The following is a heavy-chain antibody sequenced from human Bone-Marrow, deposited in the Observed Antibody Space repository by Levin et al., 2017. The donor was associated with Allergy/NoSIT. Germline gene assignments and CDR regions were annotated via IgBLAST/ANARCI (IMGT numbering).Heavy chain of an antibody. J-gene: IGHJ4*02. V-gene: IGHV3-53*01. CDR3: ARARRVVFASRFTFDS. CDR2: IYSGGST. CDR1: GFTVSTNY. D-gene: IGHD2-15*01. Sequence: GESLKISCAASGFTVSTNYMSWVRQAPGKGLEWVSIIYSGGSTYYADSVKGRFTISRDSSKNTLYLQMNSLRAEDTAVYFCARARRVVFASRFTFDSWGQGTLVTVSS.